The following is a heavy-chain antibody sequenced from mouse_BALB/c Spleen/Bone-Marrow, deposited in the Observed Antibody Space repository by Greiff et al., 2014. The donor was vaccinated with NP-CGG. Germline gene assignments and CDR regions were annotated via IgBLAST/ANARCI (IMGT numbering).Heavy chain of an antibody. CDR1: GFNIKDTY. D-gene: IGHD1-1*01. V-gene: IGHV14-3*02. CDR2: IDPANGNT. CDR3: ASYYYGSSYGSAY. J-gene: IGHJ3*01. Sequence: VQLKQSGAELAKPGASVKLSCTASGFNIKDTYMHWVKQRPEQGLEWIGRIDPANGNTKYDPKFQGKATIAADTSSNTAYLQLSSLTSEDTAVYYCASYYYGSSYGSAYWGQGTLVTVSA.